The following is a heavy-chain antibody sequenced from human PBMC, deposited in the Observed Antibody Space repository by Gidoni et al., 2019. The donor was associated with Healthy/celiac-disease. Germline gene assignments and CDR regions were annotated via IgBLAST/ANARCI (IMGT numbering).Heavy chain of an antibody. Sequence: QVQLQQWGAGLLKPSETLSLTCAVYGGSFSGYYWSWIRQPPGKGLEWIGEINHSGSTNYNPSLKSRVTISVDTSKNQFSLKLSSVTAADTAVYYCARGPNPNMAVADYYYYGMDVWGQGTTVTVSS. V-gene: IGHV4-34*01. CDR3: ARGPNPNMAVADYYYYGMDV. J-gene: IGHJ6*02. D-gene: IGHD6-19*01. CDR2: INHSGST. CDR1: GGSFSGYY.